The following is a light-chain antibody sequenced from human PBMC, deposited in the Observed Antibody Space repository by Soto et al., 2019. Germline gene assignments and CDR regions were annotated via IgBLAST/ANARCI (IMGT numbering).Light chain of an antibody. CDR3: QENYSTPPA. CDR2: AAS. V-gene: IGKV1-39*01. CDR1: QSIAKY. J-gene: IGKJ5*01. Sequence: DIQMTQSPPSLSVSVGDRVTITCRASQSIAKYINWYQQKPGKAPKLLIHAASSLHSGVPSRFSGCGSGTDFTLSLNTLHPEDFATLYVQENYSTPPAFGQGARLDIK.